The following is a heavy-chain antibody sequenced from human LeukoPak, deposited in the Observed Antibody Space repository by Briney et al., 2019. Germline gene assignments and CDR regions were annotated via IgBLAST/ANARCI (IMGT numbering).Heavy chain of an antibody. D-gene: IGHD2-2*02. V-gene: IGHV1-18*01. J-gene: IGHJ4*02. CDR1: GYTFTTFG. CDR2: ISPYNGNT. CDR3: ARMGCLSPSCYTLDY. Sequence: ASVKVSCKASGYTFTTFGISWVRQAPGQGLEWMGWISPYNGNTNYAQNLQGRLTMTTDTSTTTAYMELRSLRSDDTAVYYCARMGCLSPSCYTLDYWGQGTLATVSS.